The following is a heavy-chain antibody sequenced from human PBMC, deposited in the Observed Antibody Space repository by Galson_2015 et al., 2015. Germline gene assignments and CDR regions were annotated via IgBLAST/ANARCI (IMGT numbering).Heavy chain of an antibody. CDR1: GGTFSSYA. V-gene: IGHV1-69*13. CDR2: IIPIFGTA. Sequence: SVKVSCKASGGTFSSYAISWVRQAPGQGLEWMGGIIPIFGTANYAQKFQGRVTITADESTSTAYMELSSLRSEDTAVYYCASPPPTEMATIRDDAFDIWGQGTMVTVSS. J-gene: IGHJ3*02. D-gene: IGHD5-24*01. CDR3: ASPPPTEMATIRDDAFDI.